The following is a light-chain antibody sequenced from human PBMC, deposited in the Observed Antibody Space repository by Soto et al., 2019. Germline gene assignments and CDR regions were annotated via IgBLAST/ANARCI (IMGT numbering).Light chain of an antibody. V-gene: IGKV1-39*01. Sequence: DIHMTQSPSSLSASVGYRVSITCRASQSISNHLNWYQQKPGKAPKLLIFAASSLQSGVPSRFSGNRSGPDFTLTISSLQPEDFATYYCQQSYSSPPTFGQGTKVDIK. J-gene: IGKJ1*01. CDR3: QQSYSSPPT. CDR1: QSISNH. CDR2: AAS.